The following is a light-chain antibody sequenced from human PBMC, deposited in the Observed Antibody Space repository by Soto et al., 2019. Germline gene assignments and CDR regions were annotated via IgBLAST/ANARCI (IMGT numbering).Light chain of an antibody. Sequence: DIVRTQSPYSLAVSLGDRAAIDCSSIHTVFDSFNNNNYLAWYQVKPGQPTKLXXYWASTREFGVPDRFSASGSGTDYTLSISRLKAEDVAVYFCQQQYITTWTFGQGTKVDIK. CDR2: WAS. CDR3: QQQYITTWT. CDR1: HTVFDSFNNNNY. J-gene: IGKJ1*01. V-gene: IGKV4-1*01.